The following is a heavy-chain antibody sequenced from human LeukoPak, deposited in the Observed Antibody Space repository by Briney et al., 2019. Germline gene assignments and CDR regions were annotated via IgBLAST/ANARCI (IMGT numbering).Heavy chain of an antibody. Sequence: GSLRLSCAASGFTFSSCAMSWVRQAPGKGLGWVSAISGSGGSTYYAASVKGRFTISRDNSKNTLYLQMNSLRGEDTAVYYCAKGLGWSYPYGMDVWGQGSTVTVSS. CDR1: GFTFSSCA. J-gene: IGHJ6*02. V-gene: IGHV3-23*01. CDR2: ISGSGGST. CDR3: AKGLGWSYPYGMDV. D-gene: IGHD3-10*01.